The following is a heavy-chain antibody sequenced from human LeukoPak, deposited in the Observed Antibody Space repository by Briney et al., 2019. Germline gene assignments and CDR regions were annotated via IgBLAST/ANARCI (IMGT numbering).Heavy chain of an antibody. Sequence: GGSLRLSCAASGFTFSSYSMNWVRQAPGKGLEWVSYISSSSSTIYYADSVKGRFTISRDNAKNSLYLQMNSLRAEDTAVYYCARGARAKIDAFHIWGQGTMVTVSS. D-gene: IGHD3-16*01. CDR2: ISSSSSTI. CDR3: ARGARAKIDAFHI. CDR1: GFTFSSYS. V-gene: IGHV3-48*01. J-gene: IGHJ3*02.